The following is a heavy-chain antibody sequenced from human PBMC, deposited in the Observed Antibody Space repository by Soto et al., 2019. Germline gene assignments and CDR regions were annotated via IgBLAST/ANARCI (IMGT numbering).Heavy chain of an antibody. CDR2: IYPGDSDT. D-gene: IGHD6-13*01. CDR1: GYSFTTYW. Sequence: GESLKISCKGSGYSFTTYWIAWVRQMPGRGLEWMGIIYPGDSDTKNSPSLQGQITMSVDKSDSSAYLQWRSLKASDTAMYYCAAGYTTGPDAFDIWGQGTMVTVSS. V-gene: IGHV5-51*01. J-gene: IGHJ3*02. CDR3: AAGYTTGPDAFDI.